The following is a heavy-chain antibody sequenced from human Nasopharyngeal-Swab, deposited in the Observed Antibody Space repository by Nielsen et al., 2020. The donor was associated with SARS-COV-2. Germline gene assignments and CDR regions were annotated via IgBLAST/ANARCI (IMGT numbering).Heavy chain of an antibody. CDR3: AFSTTAIVTPSGC. CDR1: GFTFSSYG. J-gene: IGHJ4*02. Sequence: LSLTCAASGFTFSSYGMHWVRQAPGKGLEWEAFISNDGNDKYYADSVKGRFTISRDNSKNTLYLQMNSLRAEDTAVYYCAFSTTAIVTPSGCWGQGTLVTVSS. V-gene: IGHV3-30*03. D-gene: IGHD5-18*01. CDR2: ISNDGNDK.